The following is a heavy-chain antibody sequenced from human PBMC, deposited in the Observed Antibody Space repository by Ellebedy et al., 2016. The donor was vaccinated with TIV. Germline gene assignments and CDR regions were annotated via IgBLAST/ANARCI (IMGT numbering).Heavy chain of an antibody. Sequence: PGGSLRLSCAASGFTSNNYAMSRVRQAPGKGLEWVSTISHTGTRTYYANSVEGRFIISRDNSKRTLYLQMNSLRAEDTAVYYCAKGRGGGSDSSAPRYYFDSWGLGTLVTVSS. D-gene: IGHD6-19*01. CDR3: AKGRGGGSDSSAPRYYFDS. V-gene: IGHV3-23*01. J-gene: IGHJ4*02. CDR2: ISHTGTRT. CDR1: GFTSNNYA.